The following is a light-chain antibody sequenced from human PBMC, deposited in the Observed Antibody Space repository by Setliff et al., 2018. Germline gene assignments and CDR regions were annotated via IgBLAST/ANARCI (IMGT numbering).Light chain of an antibody. CDR3: SSYTSSHTYV. V-gene: IGLV1-40*01. CDR2: HNN. J-gene: IGLJ1*01. CDR1: GAGFT. Sequence: QSALTQPPSVSGAPGQRVSISCTGIGAGFTVHWYQQLPTTAPKLLISHNNNRPSGISNRFSGSKSGNTASLTISGLLAEDEADYFCSSYTSSHTYVFGSGTKVTVL.